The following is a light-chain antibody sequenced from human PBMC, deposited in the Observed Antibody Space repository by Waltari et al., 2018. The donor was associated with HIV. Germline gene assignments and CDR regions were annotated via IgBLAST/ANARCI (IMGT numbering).Light chain of an antibody. J-gene: IGKJ2*01. CDR3: QQYGSSPYT. Sequence: LSLSPGERAVLSCKTSQSVTSSYLAWYQQKPGQAPRLLIYGTSSRATGIPDRFSGSGSGTDFTLTVSRLEPADFAVYYCQQYGSSPYTFGQGTKLEI. V-gene: IGKV3-20*01. CDR1: QSVTSSY. CDR2: GTS.